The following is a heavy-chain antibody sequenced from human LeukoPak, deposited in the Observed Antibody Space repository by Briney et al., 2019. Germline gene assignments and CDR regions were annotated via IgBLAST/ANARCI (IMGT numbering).Heavy chain of an antibody. CDR2: ISSSSSYI. CDR1: GFTFSSYS. Sequence: GGSLRLSCAASGFTFSSYSMNWVRQAPGKGLEWVSSISSSSSYIYYADSVKGRFTISRDNAKNSLYLQMNSLRAEDTAVYYCARGATIKEWGDYWGQGTLVTVSS. D-gene: IGHD5-12*01. V-gene: IGHV3-21*01. J-gene: IGHJ4*02. CDR3: ARGATIKEWGDY.